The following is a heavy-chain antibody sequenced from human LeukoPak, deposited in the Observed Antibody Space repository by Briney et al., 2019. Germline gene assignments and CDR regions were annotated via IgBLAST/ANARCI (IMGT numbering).Heavy chain of an antibody. CDR1: GFTLSSYW. CDR2: INIDGGTT. CDR3: ARTEYYGSGTSLFDY. D-gene: IGHD3-10*01. J-gene: IGHJ4*02. V-gene: IGHV3-74*01. Sequence: GGSLRLSCAASGFTLSSYWMHWVRQAPGKGLVWLSRINIDGGTTNYADSVKGRFTISRDNSKNTLYLQMGSLRAEDMAVYYCARTEYYGSGTSLFDYWGQGTLVTVSS.